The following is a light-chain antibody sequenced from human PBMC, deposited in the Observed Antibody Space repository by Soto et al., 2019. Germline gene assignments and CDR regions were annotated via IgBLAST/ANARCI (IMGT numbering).Light chain of an antibody. Sequence: IVMTQSPATLSVSPGERATLSCRASQNIYSNVAWYQQRPGQAPRLPIYRASTRATGIPARFSGSGSGTEFTLTISSLQPDDFATYYCQQYNSYPWTFGQGTKVDIK. J-gene: IGKJ1*01. CDR2: RAS. CDR3: QQYNSYPWT. V-gene: IGKV3-15*01. CDR1: QNIYSN.